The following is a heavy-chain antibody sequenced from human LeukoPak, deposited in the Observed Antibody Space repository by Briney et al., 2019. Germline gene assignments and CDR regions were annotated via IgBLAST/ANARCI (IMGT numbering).Heavy chain of an antibody. V-gene: IGHV6-1*01. CDR2: TYYRSKWFN. D-gene: IGHD6-13*01. CDR3: ARDGGIAAAGYFGL. CDR1: GDSVSSNSAA. Sequence: SQTLSLTCAISGDSVSSNSAAWNWIRQSPSRGLEWLGRTYYRSKWFNDYAISMKSRITINPDTSKNQFSLQLNSVTPEDTAVYYCARDGGIAAAGYFGLWGRGTLVTVSS. J-gene: IGHJ2*01.